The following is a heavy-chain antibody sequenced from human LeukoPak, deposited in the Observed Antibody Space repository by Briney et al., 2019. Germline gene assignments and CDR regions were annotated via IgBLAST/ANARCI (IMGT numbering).Heavy chain of an antibody. CDR1: GFTFSSYG. J-gene: IGHJ6*02. Sequence: GGSLRLSCAASGFTFSSYGMHWVRQAPGKGLEWVAVISYDGSNKYYADSVKGRFTISGDNSKNTLYLQMNSLRAEDTAVYYCAKDYDILTGYSYYYYGMDVWGQGTTVTVSS. V-gene: IGHV3-30*18. CDR3: AKDYDILTGYSYYYYGMDV. D-gene: IGHD3-9*01. CDR2: ISYDGSNK.